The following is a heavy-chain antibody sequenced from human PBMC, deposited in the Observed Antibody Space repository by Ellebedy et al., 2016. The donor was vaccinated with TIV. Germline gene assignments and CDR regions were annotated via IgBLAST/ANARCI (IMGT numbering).Heavy chain of an antibody. D-gene: IGHD3-22*01. CDR3: TTDGQYDSSGYYGRY. CDR2: IKSKTDGGTT. V-gene: IGHV3-15*01. Sequence: GGSLRLXCAASGFTFSNAWMSWVRQAPGKGLEWVGRIKSKTDGGTTDYAAPVKGRFTISRDDSKNTLYLQMNSLKTEDTAVYYCTTDGQYDSSGYYGRYWGQGTLVTVSS. CDR1: GFTFSNAW. J-gene: IGHJ4*02.